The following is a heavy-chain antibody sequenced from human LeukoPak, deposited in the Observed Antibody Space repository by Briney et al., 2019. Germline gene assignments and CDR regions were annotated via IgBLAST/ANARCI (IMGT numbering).Heavy chain of an antibody. CDR1: GGSISSGSYY. V-gene: IGHV4-61*02. J-gene: IGHJ3*02. CDR3: ARSQYYYDSSGFSAFDI. CDR2: IYTSGST. Sequence: SQTLSLTCTVSGGSISSGSYYWSWIRQPAGKRLEWIGRIYTSGSTNYNPSLKSRVTISVDTSKNQFSLKLSSVTAADTAVYYCARSQYYYDSSGFSAFDIWGQGTMVTVSS. D-gene: IGHD3-22*01.